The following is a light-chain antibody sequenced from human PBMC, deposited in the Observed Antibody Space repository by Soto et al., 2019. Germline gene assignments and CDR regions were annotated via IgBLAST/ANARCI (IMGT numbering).Light chain of an antibody. CDR1: SSDVGGYKY. V-gene: IGLV2-14*01. Sequence: QSALTQPASVSGSPGQSITISCTGTSSDVGGYKYVSWYQQHPGKATKLMIYEVSKRPSGDYNRFSGSKSGNTSSLTISGLQAEDEADYYCYSYTSSSTWVFGGGTQVTVL. CDR2: EVS. CDR3: YSYTSSSTWV. J-gene: IGLJ3*02.